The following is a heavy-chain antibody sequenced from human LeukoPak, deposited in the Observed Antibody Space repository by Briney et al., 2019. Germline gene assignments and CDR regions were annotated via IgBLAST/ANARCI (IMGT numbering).Heavy chain of an antibody. CDR3: ARDRDSRWDFDL. Sequence: GGSLRLSCAASGFTSSTYWMSWVRQATGKGLEWVASIKQDGSETYYVDSVKGRFTLSRDNAKNSLYLQMNSLRADDTAVYYCARDRDSRWDFDLWGRGTLVTVSS. V-gene: IGHV3-7*01. CDR1: GFTSSTYW. CDR2: IKQDGSET. D-gene: IGHD3-22*01. J-gene: IGHJ2*01.